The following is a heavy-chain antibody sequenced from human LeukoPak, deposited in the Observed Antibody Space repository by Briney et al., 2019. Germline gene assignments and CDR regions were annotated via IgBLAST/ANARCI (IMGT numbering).Heavy chain of an antibody. CDR2: ITDDSLTM. J-gene: IGHJ6*02. D-gene: IGHD6-19*01. Sequence: GGSLRLSCAASGFTFSTYAMNWVRQAPGKGLEWVSYITDDSLTMYYTDSVKGRFSISRDNAKNSLYLQMNSLRAEDTAVYYCARDSSGWYGGSYYYYGMDVWGQGTTVTVSS. CDR3: ARDSSGWYGGSYYYYGMDV. V-gene: IGHV3-48*04. CDR1: GFTFSTYA.